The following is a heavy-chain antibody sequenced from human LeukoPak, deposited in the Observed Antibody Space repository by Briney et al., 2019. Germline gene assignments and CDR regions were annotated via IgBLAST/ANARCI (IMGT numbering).Heavy chain of an antibody. V-gene: IGHV1-18*01. CDR1: GYTFTSYG. CDR2: ISAYNGNT. CDR3: ARDGVGSTFYYYYYYMDV. D-gene: IGHD1-26*01. Sequence: WASVKVSCKASGYTFTSYGISWVRQAPGQGLEWMGWISAYNGNTNYAQKLQGRVTMTTDTSTSTAYMELRSLRSDDTAVYYCARDGVGSTFYYYYYYMDVWGKGTMVTVSS. J-gene: IGHJ6*03.